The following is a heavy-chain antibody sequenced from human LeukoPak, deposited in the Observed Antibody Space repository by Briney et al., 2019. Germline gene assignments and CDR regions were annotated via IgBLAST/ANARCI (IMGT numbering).Heavy chain of an antibody. CDR3: ARHPELYFFDY. D-gene: IGHD3-10*01. V-gene: IGHV4-4*07. J-gene: IGHJ4*02. Sequence: PSETLSPTRIVADGSISRYHWSWIRQPAGKGLEWIVRIFPSGSTNYNPSLKSRVTISADTSKNQVSLTLSSVTAADTAVYYCARHPELYFFDYWGQGTLVTVSS. CDR2: IFPSGST. CDR1: DGSISRYH.